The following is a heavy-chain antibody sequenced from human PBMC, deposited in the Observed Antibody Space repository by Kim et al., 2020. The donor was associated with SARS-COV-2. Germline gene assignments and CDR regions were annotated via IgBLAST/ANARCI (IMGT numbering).Heavy chain of an antibody. Sequence: TYYNTTLKRRVTITVDTSKNQVSLKLSSVTAADTAVYYCATSSSGYYDDYWGQGTLVTVSS. J-gene: IGHJ4*02. CDR2: T. V-gene: IGHV4-39*01. D-gene: IGHD3-22*01. CDR3: ATSSSGYYDDY.